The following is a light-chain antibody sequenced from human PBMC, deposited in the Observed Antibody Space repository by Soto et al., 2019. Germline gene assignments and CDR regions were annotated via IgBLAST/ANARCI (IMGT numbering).Light chain of an antibody. V-gene: IGKV1-5*03. CDR2: RAS. J-gene: IGKJ2*01. Sequence: DIQMTQSPSTLSASVGDRVTITCRASQSIDTALAWYQQKPGKVPNLLIYRASNLESGVPSRFSGSGSGTEFTLAISSLQPDDFATYYCQQYAIFLTFGQGTKVDIK. CDR1: QSIDTA. CDR3: QQYAIFLT.